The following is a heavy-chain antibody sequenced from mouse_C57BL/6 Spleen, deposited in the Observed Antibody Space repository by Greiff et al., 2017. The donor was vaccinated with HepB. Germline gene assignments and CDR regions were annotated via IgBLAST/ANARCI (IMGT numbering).Heavy chain of an antibody. CDR2: IDPSDSYT. J-gene: IGHJ4*01. CDR1: GYTFTSYW. D-gene: IGHD4-1*01. Sequence: VQLQQPGAELVKPGASVKLSCKASGYTFTSYWMHWVKQRPGQGLEWIGEIDPSDSYTNYNQKFKGKATLTVDTSSSTAYMQLSSLTSEDSAVYYCARSDWDRYAMDYWGQGTSVTVSS. V-gene: IGHV1-50*01. CDR3: ARSDWDRYAMDY.